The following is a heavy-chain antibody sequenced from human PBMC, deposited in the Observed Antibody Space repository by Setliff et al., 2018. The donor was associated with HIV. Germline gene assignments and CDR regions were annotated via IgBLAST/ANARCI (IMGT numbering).Heavy chain of an antibody. CDR3: ARRSGWFYDY. CDR1: GGSISSSSYY. Sequence: SETLSLTCTVSGGSISSSSYYWGWIRQPPGKGLEWIGSIYYSGNTYYNPSLKSRVTVSVDTSKNQFSLKLSSVTAADTAVYYCARRSGWFYDYWGQGTLVTVSS. D-gene: IGHD6-19*01. V-gene: IGHV4-39*07. CDR2: IYYSGNT. J-gene: IGHJ4*02.